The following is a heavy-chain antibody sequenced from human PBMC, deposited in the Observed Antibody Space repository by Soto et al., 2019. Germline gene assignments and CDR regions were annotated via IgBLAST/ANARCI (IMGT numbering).Heavy chain of an antibody. CDR2: IRSKAYGGTT. CDR1: GFTFGDYA. CDR3: TKGLSSWYSLDY. J-gene: IGHJ4*02. Sequence: EVQLVESGGGLVQPGRSLRLSCTASGFTFGDYAMSWVRQAPGKGLEWVGFIRSKAYGGTTEYAASVKGRFTISRDDSKSIAYLQMNSLKTEDTAVYYCTKGLSSWYSLDYWGQGTLVTVSS. D-gene: IGHD6-13*01. V-gene: IGHV3-49*04.